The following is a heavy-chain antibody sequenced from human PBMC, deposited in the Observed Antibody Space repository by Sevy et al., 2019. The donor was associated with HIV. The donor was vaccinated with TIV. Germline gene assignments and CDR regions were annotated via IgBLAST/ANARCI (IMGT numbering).Heavy chain of an antibody. J-gene: IGHJ6*02. CDR2: IRSKAYGGTT. V-gene: IGHV3-49*04. CDR1: GFTFGDYA. CDR3: TRDWRFLGRSYYYYYGMDV. D-gene: IGHD3-3*01. Sequence: GGSLRLSCTASGFTFGDYAMSWVRQAPGKGLEWVGFIRSKAYGGTTEYAASVKGRFTISRDDSKSIAYLQMNSLKTEDTAVYYCTRDWRFLGRSYYYYYGMDVWGQGTTVTVSS.